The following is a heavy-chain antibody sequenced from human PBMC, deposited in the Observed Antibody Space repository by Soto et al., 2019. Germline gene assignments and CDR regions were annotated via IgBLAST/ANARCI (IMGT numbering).Heavy chain of an antibody. CDR2: IYYSGST. J-gene: IGHJ6*03. Sequence: SETLSLTCTVSGGSISSYYWSWIRQPPGKGLEWIGYIYYSGSTNYNPSLKSRVTISVDTSKNQFSLKLSSVTAADTAVYYCARGLIRFLAYAYMDVWGKGTTVTVSS. V-gene: IGHV4-59*01. CDR3: ARGLIRFLAYAYMDV. CDR1: GGSISSYY. D-gene: IGHD3-3*01.